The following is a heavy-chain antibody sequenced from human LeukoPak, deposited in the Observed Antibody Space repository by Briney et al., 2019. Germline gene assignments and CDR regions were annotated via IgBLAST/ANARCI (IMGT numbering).Heavy chain of an antibody. D-gene: IGHD3-22*01. Sequence: GGSLRLSCAASGFTFSDYAMHWFRQAPGKGLEWVAFIRHDGSNLYYVDSVKGRFTISRDNSKNTLYLQMNSLRAEDTAVYYCAREGLYYDSSGYYPLDYWGQGTLVTVSS. CDR3: AREGLYYDSSGYYPLDY. J-gene: IGHJ4*02. CDR2: IRHDGSNL. V-gene: IGHV3-30*02. CDR1: GFTFSDYA.